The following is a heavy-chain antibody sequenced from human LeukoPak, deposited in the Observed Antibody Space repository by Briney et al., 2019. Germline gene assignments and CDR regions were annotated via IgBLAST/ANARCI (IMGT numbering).Heavy chain of an antibody. CDR2: IKEDGSEK. V-gene: IGHV3-7*03. CDR1: GFTFSTYW. CDR3: AKDRGVVTGERDFDY. J-gene: IGHJ4*02. D-gene: IGHD2/OR15-2a*01. Sequence: GGSLRLSCAASGFTFSTYWMSWVRQAPGKGLEWVANIKEDGSEKYYVDSVKGRFTISRDNAKNSVYLQMNSLRAEDTALYYCAKDRGVVTGERDFDYWGQGTLVTVSS.